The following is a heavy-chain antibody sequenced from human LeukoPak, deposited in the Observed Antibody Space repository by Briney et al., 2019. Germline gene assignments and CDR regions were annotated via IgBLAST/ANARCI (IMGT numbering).Heavy chain of an antibody. J-gene: IGHJ6*02. CDR1: GYTFTSYG. CDR2: ISAYNGNT. Sequence: VASVKVSCKASGYTFTSYGISWVRQAPGQGLEWMGWISAYNGNTNYAQKLQGRVTMTTDTSTSTAYMELRSLRSDDTAVYYCAREAPIAAAGRDYYYGMDVWGQGTTVTVSS. V-gene: IGHV1-18*01. CDR3: AREAPIAAAGRDYYYGMDV. D-gene: IGHD6-13*01.